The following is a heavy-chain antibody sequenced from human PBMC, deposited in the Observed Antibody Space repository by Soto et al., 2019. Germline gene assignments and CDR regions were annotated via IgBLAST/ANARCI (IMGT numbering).Heavy chain of an antibody. J-gene: IGHJ4*02. Sequence: EVQLLESGGGLVQPGGSLRLSCAASGFTFSSYAMSWVRQAPGKGLEWVSAVSGSGGSTYYADSVKGRFNISRDNSRNTRDLQMNSLRAEDTAVYYCAPHLWFGEVYYWGQGTLVTVSS. CDR1: GFTFSSYA. D-gene: IGHD3-10*01. V-gene: IGHV3-23*01. CDR3: APHLWFGEVYY. CDR2: VSGSGGST.